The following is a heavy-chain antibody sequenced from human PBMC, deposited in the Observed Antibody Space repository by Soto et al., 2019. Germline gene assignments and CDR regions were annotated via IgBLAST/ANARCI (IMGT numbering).Heavy chain of an antibody. CDR1: GFTFSGYA. CDR2: ISYDGSNK. V-gene: IGHV3-30-3*01. D-gene: IGHD6-6*01. J-gene: IGHJ6*02. CDR3: AREYGTSSSGDYYYGMDV. Sequence: LRLSCAASGFTFSGYAMHWVRQAPGKGLEWVAVISYDGSNKYYADSVKGRFTISRDNSKNTLYLQMNSLRAEDTAVYYCAREYGTSSSGDYYYGMDVWGQGTTVTVSS.